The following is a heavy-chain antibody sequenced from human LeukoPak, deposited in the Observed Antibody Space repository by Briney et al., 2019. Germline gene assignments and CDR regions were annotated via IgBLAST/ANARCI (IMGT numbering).Heavy chain of an antibody. V-gene: IGHV1-2*02. D-gene: IGHD2-2*02. Sequence: GASVKVSCKASGYTFTGYYMHWVRQAPGQGLEWMGWINPNSGGTNYAQKLQGRVTMTRDKSISTAYMELSRLRSDDTAVYYCARGVALYFDPWGQGTLVTVSS. CDR3: ARGVALYFDP. CDR2: INPNSGGT. J-gene: IGHJ5*02. CDR1: GYTFTGYY.